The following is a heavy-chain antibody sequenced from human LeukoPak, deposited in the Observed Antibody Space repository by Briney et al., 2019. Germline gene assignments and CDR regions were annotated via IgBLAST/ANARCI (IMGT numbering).Heavy chain of an antibody. V-gene: IGHV3-21*01. CDR3: ARVGTDGY. D-gene: IGHD1-1*01. CDR2: ISSSSGSI. Sequence: PGGSLRLSCAASGFTFSTYSMNWVRQAPGKGLEWVSSISSSSGSIYYADSVKGRFTISRDNAKNSLYLQMNSLRAEDTAVYYCARVGTDGYWGQGTLVTVSS. CDR1: GFTFSTYS. J-gene: IGHJ4*02.